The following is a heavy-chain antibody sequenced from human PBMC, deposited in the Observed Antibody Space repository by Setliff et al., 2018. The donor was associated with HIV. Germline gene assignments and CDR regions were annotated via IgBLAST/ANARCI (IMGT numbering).Heavy chain of an antibody. CDR1: GFSFSTNGVG. Sequence: SGPTLVNPTQTLTLTCTFSGFSFSTNGVGVGWIRQPPGKALEWLALIYWDDDKLYNPSLKTRLTVTKDTSKNQVVLTMTNMDPVDTATYFCAHRLHIRDLFDYWGPGTVVTVSS. CDR3: AHRLHIRDLFDY. CDR2: IYWDDDK. V-gene: IGHV2-5*02. D-gene: IGHD3-10*01. J-gene: IGHJ4*02.